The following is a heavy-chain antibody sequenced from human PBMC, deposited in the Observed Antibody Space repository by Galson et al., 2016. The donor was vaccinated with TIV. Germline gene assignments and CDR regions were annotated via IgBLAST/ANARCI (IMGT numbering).Heavy chain of an antibody. Sequence: SVKVSCKASDGTFISYAITWVRQAPGQGLEWMGQIIPVFPTPNYAQKFQGRVTISADVSTSTTYMELTSLRSEDTAIYYCASRYTTGSYYFDYWGQGTLVTVSS. V-gene: IGHV1-69*13. CDR2: IIPVFPTP. CDR3: ASRYTTGSYYFDY. J-gene: IGHJ4*02. CDR1: DGTFISYA. D-gene: IGHD2-8*02.